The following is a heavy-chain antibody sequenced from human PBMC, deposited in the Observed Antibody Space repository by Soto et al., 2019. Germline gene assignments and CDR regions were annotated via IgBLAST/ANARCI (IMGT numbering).Heavy chain of an antibody. CDR1: GGSISSYY. V-gene: IGHV4-59*13. Sequence: PSETLSLTCPASGGSISSYYWSWIRQPPGKALEWIGYIYYSGSTNYNPSLKSRVTISVDTSKNQFSLKLSSVTAADTDVYYCARGGAVAGPGFFQHWGQGTLVTVSS. CDR2: IYYSGST. J-gene: IGHJ1*01. D-gene: IGHD6-19*01. CDR3: ARGGAVAGPGFFQH.